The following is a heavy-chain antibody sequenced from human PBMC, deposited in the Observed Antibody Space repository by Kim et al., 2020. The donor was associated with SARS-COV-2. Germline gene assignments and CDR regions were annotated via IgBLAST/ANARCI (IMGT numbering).Heavy chain of an antibody. Sequence: SETLSLTCTVSGGSISSSSYYWGWIRQPPGKGLEWIGSIYYSGSTYYNPSLKSRVTISVDTSKNQFSLKLSSVTAADTAVYYCARVARLRYPLARYYYYGMDVWGQGTTVTVSS. J-gene: IGHJ6*02. V-gene: IGHV4-39*07. CDR1: GGSISSSSYY. CDR2: IYYSGST. CDR3: ARVARLRYPLARYYYYGMDV. D-gene: IGHD3-9*01.